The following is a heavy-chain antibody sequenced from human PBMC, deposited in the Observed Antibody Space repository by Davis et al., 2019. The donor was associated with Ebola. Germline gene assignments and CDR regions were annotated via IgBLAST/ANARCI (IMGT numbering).Heavy chain of an antibody. V-gene: IGHV4-39*07. CDR1: GGSISSSSYY. J-gene: IGHJ4*02. D-gene: IGHD3-16*01. CDR3: ARVSGGVNLDY. Sequence: PSETLSLTCTVSGGSISSSSYYWGWIRQPPGKGLEWIGSIYYSGSTNYNPSLKSRVTISVDTSKNQFSLKLSSMTAADTAMYYCARVSGGVNLDYWGQGTLVTVSS. CDR2: IYYSGST.